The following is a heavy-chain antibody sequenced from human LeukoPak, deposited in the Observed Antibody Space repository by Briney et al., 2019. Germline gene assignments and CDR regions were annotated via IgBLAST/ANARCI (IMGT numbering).Heavy chain of an antibody. J-gene: IGHJ4*02. CDR3: TKGRYYPKYYFDY. CDR1: GHPLSSYS. V-gene: IGHV3-21*01. Sequence: PGGSLRLACAASGHPLSSYSMDSVRQARGKGLGWVKSISRSSRYIKYAESVKGGYHISRDKAKNSLYLQMNNLRAEDTAMYYCTKGRYYPKYYFDYWGQGTLVTVSS. CDR2: ISRSSRYI. D-gene: IGHD3-10*01.